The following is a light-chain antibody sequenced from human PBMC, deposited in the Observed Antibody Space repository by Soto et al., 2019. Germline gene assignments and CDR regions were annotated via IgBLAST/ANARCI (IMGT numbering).Light chain of an antibody. Sequence: NFMLTQPHSVSESPGKTVTISCTRSRGSIASNYVQWYQHRPGSSPSTVIYENNQRPSGVPDRFSGSIDTSSNSASLTISGLETEDEADYYCQSYDSSGVFGGGTQLTVL. CDR3: QSYDSSGV. J-gene: IGLJ3*02. CDR1: RGSIASNY. CDR2: ENN. V-gene: IGLV6-57*01.